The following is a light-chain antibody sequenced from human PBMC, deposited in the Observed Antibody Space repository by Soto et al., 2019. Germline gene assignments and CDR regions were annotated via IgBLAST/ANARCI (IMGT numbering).Light chain of an antibody. CDR2: GAS. CDR1: QSVSSTF. CDR3: QQFDSSVT. V-gene: IGKV3-20*01. Sequence: ESVLTQSPGSLSLSPGERATLSCRASQSVSSTFFAWYQQRPGQAPRLLMYGASSRATGIPERFSGSGSGTDFTLTIIRLEPEDFAVYYCQQFDSSVTFGQGTKVEIK. J-gene: IGKJ1*01.